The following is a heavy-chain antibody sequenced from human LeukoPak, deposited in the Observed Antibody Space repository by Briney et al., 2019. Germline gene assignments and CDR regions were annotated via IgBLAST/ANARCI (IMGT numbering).Heavy chain of an antibody. J-gene: IGHJ5*02. CDR3: ARHNYYHFWSTLNWFDP. CDR2: VYHSGST. CDR1: GSSISDNYY. Sequence: PSETLSLTCTLFGSSISDNYYWGWIRRPPGKGLEWIGSVYHSGSTYYSPSLKSRVTLSVDTSNNHFSLKLRSVTAADTAVYYCARHNYYHFWSTLNWFDPWGQGTLVTVSS. V-gene: IGHV4-38-2*02. D-gene: IGHD3-3*01.